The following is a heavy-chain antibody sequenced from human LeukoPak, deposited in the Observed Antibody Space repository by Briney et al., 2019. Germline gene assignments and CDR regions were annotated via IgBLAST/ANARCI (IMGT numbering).Heavy chain of an antibody. Sequence: SETLSLTCAVYGGSFSGYYWSWIRQPPGKGLEWIGEINHSGSTYYNPSLKSRVTISVDTSKNQFSLKLSSVTAADTAVYYCASARGDIVGVPAAIHLYFDYWGQGTLVTVSS. CDR1: GGSFSGYY. D-gene: IGHD2-2*01. CDR3: ASARGDIVGVPAAIHLYFDY. V-gene: IGHV4-34*01. CDR2: INHSGST. J-gene: IGHJ4*02.